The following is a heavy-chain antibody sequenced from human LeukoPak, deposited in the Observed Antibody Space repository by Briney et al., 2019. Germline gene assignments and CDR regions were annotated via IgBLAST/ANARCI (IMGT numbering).Heavy chain of an antibody. D-gene: IGHD2-15*01. J-gene: IGHJ6*02. CDR3: ARGGRVGAAHWYKDYYYGMDV. CDR1: GGSISSGDYY. Sequence: SQTLSLTCTVSGGSISSGDYYWSWIRQPPGKGLEWIGYIYYSGSTYYNPSLKSRVTISVDTSKNQFSLKLSSVTAADTAVYYCARGGRVGAAHWYKDYYYGMDVWGQGTTVTVSS. V-gene: IGHV4-30-4*01. CDR2: IYYSGST.